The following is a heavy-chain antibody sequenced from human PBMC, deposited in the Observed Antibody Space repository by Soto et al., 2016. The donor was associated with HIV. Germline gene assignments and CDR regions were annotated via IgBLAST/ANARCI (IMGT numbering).Heavy chain of an antibody. CDR2: ISWNSGNI. V-gene: IGHV3-9*01. D-gene: IGHD6-19*01. Sequence: EVQLVEAGGGLVQPGRSLRLSCTSSGFSFDDYAMHWVRQVPGKGLEWVSGISWNSGNIGYADSVKGRFTISRDNTKNSLYLQMDSLRAEDTAWYYCVKDNSGWYYFDYWARERWSPVSS. CDR1: GFSFDDYA. CDR3: VKDNSGWYYFDY. J-gene: IGHJ4*02.